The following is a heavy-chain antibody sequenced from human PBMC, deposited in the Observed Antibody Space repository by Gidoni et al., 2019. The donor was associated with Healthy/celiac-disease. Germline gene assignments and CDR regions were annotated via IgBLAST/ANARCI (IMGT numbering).Heavy chain of an antibody. V-gene: IGHV3-11*06. Sequence: QVQLVESGGGLVKPGGSLRLSCAASGFTFSDYYMSWIRQAPGKGLEWVSYISSSSSYTNYADSVKGRFTISRDNAKNSLYLQMNSLRAEDTAVYYCARDNELEWRTTVVTQGYWGQGTLVTVSS. CDR3: ARDNELEWRTTVVTQGY. J-gene: IGHJ4*02. D-gene: IGHD4-17*01. CDR1: GFTFSDYY. CDR2: ISSSSSYT.